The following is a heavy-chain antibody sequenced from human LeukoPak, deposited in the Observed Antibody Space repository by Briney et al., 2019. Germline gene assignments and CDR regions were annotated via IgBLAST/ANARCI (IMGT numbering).Heavy chain of an antibody. V-gene: IGHV1-24*01. D-gene: IGHD3-3*01. Sequence: ASVKVSCKVSGYTLTELSMHWVRQAPGKELEWMGGFDPEDGETIYAQKFQGRVTMTEDTSTDTAYMELSSLRSEDTAVYYCATGRRDFWSGFPFRTITVWFDPWGQGTLVTVSS. CDR2: FDPEDGET. J-gene: IGHJ5*02. CDR3: ATGRRDFWSGFPFRTITVWFDP. CDR1: GYTLTELS.